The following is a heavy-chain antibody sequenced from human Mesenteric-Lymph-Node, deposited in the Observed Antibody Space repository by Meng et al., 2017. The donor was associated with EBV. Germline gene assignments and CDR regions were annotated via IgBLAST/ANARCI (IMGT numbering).Heavy chain of an antibody. J-gene: IGHJ5*02. V-gene: IGHV2-5*02. CDR2: IYWDDDK. CDR3: AHRTSNCFDP. CDR1: VFSLRTSGVG. Sequence: QITLKASGPTLVKPTQTLTLTFTFSVFSLRTSGVGVGWIRQPPGKALEWLALIYWDDDKRYSPSLKTRLTITKDTSENQVVLTMTNMDPVDAATYYCAHRTSNCFDPWGQGTLVTVSS.